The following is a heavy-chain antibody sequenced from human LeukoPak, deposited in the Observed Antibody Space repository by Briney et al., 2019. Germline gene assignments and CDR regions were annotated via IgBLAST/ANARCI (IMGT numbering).Heavy chain of an antibody. CDR1: GYTFTGYY. V-gene: IGHV1-2*02. J-gene: IGHJ5*02. CDR3: ARDQSGVRELGWFDP. CDR2: INPNSGGT. Sequence: ASVKVSCKASGYTFTGYYMHWVRQAPGQGLEWMGWINPNSGGTNYAQKFQGRVTMTRDTSISTAYMELSRLRSDDTAVYYCARDQSGVRELGWFDPWGQGTLVTVSS. D-gene: IGHD3-10*01.